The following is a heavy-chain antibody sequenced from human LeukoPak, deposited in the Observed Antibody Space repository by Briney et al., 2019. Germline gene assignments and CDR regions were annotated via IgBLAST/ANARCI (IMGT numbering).Heavy chain of an antibody. Sequence: GASVKVSCKASGYTFTGYYMHWVRQAPGQGLEWMGWINPNSGGTNYAQKFQGRVTMTRDTSISTAYMELSRLRSDDTAVYYCAKAHVWGSYRYTVDDAFDIWGQGTMVTVSS. D-gene: IGHD3-16*02. CDR3: AKAHVWGSYRYTVDDAFDI. CDR2: INPNSGGT. V-gene: IGHV1-2*02. J-gene: IGHJ3*02. CDR1: GYTFTGYY.